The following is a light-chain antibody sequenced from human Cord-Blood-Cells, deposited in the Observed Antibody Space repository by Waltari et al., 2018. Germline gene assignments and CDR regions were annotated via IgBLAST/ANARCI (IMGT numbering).Light chain of an antibody. CDR1: TGAVTSGHY. J-gene: IGLJ3*02. V-gene: IGLV7-46*01. CDR2: DTS. CDR3: LLSYSGAWV. Sequence: QAVVTQEPSLTVSPGGTVTLTCGSSTGAVTSGHYPNWFQQKPGQAPRTLIDDTSNKHSWTPARFAGSLLGGKAALTLSGAQPEDEAEYYCLLSYSGAWVFGGGTKLTVL.